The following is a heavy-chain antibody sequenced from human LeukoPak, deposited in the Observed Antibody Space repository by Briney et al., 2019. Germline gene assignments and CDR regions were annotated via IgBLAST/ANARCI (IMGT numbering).Heavy chain of an antibody. J-gene: IGHJ4*02. CDR3: ARGWLGSGSYPFDY. CDR1: GGSISSYY. CDR2: IYYSGST. Sequence: SETLSLTCTVSGGSISSYYWSWIRQPPGKGLEWIGYIYYSGSTNYNPSLKSRITISVDTSKNQFSLKLSSVTAADTAVYYCARGWLGSGSYPFDYWGQGTLVTVSS. D-gene: IGHD3-10*01. V-gene: IGHV4-59*01.